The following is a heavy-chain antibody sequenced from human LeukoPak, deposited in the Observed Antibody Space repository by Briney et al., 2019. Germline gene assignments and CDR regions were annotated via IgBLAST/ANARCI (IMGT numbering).Heavy chain of an antibody. D-gene: IGHD3-16*02. J-gene: IGHJ4*02. CDR3: ARGSTFGGVISDF. CDR1: GFSFSSYA. Sequence: GGSLRLSCATSGFSFSSYAMSWVRQAPGKGLEWVSAISGSGGSTYYADSVKGRFTISRDNANNSLHLQMNSLRVEDTGIYFCARGSTFGGVISDFWGQGTLVTVSS. CDR2: ISGSGGST. V-gene: IGHV3-23*01.